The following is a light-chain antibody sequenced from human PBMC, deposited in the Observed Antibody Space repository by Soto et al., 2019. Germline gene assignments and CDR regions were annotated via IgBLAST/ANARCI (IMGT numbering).Light chain of an antibody. CDR3: SSYTTSNTRQIV. Sequence: QSALTQPASVSGSPGQSITISCTGTSSDVGGYNYVSWYQHHPGKAPKLMIYDVSNRPSGGSNRFSGSKSGNTASLTISGLQPEDEADYYCSSYTTSNTRQIVFGTGTRSPS. V-gene: IGLV2-14*03. CDR2: DVS. J-gene: IGLJ1*01. CDR1: SSDVGGYNY.